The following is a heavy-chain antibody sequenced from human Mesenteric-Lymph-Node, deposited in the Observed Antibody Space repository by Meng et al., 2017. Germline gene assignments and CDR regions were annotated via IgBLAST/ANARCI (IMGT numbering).Heavy chain of an antibody. V-gene: IGHV1-2*02. J-gene: IGHJ4*02. D-gene: IGHD1-26*01. Sequence: ASVKVSCKASGYTFTGYYMHWVRQAPGQGLEWMGWINPNSGGTNYAQKFQGRVTMTRDTSISTAYMELSSLRSEDTAVYYCAREGSGSYSGAYFDYWGQGTLVTVSS. CDR3: AREGSGSYSGAYFDY. CDR2: INPNSGGT. CDR1: GYTFTGYY.